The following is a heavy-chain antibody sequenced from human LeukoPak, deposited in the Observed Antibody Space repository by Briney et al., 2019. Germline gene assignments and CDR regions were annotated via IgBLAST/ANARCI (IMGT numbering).Heavy chain of an antibody. J-gene: IGHJ6*02. CDR1: GGSISSYY. V-gene: IGHV4-59*08. CDR3: AGKLVVADYYYGMDV. Sequence: SETLSLTCTVSGGSISSYYWSWIRQPPGKGLEWIGYIYYSGSTNYNPSLKSRVTISVDTSKNQFSLKLSSVTAADTAVYYCAGKLVVADYYYGMDVWGQGTTVTVSS. D-gene: IGHD2-15*01. CDR2: IYYSGST.